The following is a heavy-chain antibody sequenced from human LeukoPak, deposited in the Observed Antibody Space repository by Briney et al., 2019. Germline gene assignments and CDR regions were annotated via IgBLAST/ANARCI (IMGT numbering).Heavy chain of an antibody. J-gene: IGHJ4*02. Sequence: SETLSLTCAVSGVSISSSEWWIWVRQPPGQGPEWIGEIHRDGRTRYNPSLKSRVTMSMGYSKNQFSLSVTSVTAADTAIYYCGKTDIYFNPIDYWGPGSLVTVSS. CDR2: IHRDGRT. CDR1: GVSISSSEW. V-gene: IGHV4-4*02. D-gene: IGHD3-9*01. CDR3: GKTDIYFNPIDY.